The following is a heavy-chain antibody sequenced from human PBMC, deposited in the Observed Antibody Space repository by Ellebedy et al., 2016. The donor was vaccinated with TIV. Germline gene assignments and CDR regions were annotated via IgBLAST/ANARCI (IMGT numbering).Heavy chain of an antibody. D-gene: IGHD3-10*01. CDR1: GGSISSGDYY. CDR3: ARSLLWFGGTSEAFDI. Sequence: LRLXXTVSGGSISSGDYYWSWIRQPPGKGLEWIGYIYYSGSTYYNPSLKSRVTISVDTSKNQFSLKLSSVTAADTAVYYCARSLLWFGGTSEAFDIWGQGTMVTVSS. V-gene: IGHV4-30-4*01. CDR2: IYYSGST. J-gene: IGHJ3*02.